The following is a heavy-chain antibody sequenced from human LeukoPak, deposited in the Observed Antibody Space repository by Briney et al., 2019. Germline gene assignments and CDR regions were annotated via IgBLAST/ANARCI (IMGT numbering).Heavy chain of an antibody. CDR3: AMLHYGGNYGYYYYYMYV. Sequence: SETLSLTSTDSGGSISSYYWSWIRQPAGKGLEWIGRIYTSGSTYYNPSLRSRVTISVDTSKNQFSLMLSSVTAADTSVYCCAMLHYGGNYGYYYYYMYVWGKGTTVTIS. CDR2: IYTSGST. J-gene: IGHJ6*03. D-gene: IGHD4-23*01. CDR1: GGSISSYY. V-gene: IGHV4-4*07.